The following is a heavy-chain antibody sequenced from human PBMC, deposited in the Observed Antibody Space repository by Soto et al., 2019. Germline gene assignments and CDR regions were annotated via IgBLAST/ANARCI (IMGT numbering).Heavy chain of an antibody. CDR2: INHSGST. Sequence: QSQTLSLTCAVYGGSFSGYYWSWIRQPPGKGLEWIGEINHSGSTNYNPSLKSRVTISVDTSKNQFSLKLSSVTAADTAVYYCARGAAGAFDIWGQGTMVTVSS. V-gene: IGHV4-34*01. CDR3: ARGAAGAFDI. J-gene: IGHJ3*02. CDR1: GGSFSGYY. D-gene: IGHD6-13*01.